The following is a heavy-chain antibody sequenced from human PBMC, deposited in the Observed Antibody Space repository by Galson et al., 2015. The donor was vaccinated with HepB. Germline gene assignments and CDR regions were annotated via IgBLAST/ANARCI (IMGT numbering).Heavy chain of an antibody. V-gene: IGHV3-23*01. CDR2: ISSSGGRT. CDR1: GFTFSSYA. CDR3: ARIIAAAGTDY. J-gene: IGHJ4*02. D-gene: IGHD6-13*01. Sequence: SLRLSCAASGFTFSSYAMSWVRQAPGKGLECVSTISSSGGRTYYAGSVKGRFTISRDNSKNTLYLQMNSLRAEDTAVYYCARIIAAAGTDYWGQGTLVTVSS.